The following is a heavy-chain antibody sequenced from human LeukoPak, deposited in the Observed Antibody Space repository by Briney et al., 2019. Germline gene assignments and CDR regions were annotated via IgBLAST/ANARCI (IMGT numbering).Heavy chain of an antibody. CDR3: ARLITGTTTAFDI. D-gene: IGHD1-7*01. Sequence: SETLSLTCSVFGGSISGYYWTWIRQPAGKRLEWIGRVYTSGSTHYNPSLKTRLTMSVDTSKNQFSLKLSSVTAADTAVYYCARLITGTTTAFDIWGQGTMVTVSS. V-gene: IGHV4-4*07. CDR2: VYTSGST. CDR1: GGSISGYY. J-gene: IGHJ3*02.